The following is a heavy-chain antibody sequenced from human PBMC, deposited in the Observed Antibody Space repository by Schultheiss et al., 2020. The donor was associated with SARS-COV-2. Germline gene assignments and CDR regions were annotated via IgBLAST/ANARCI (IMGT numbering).Heavy chain of an antibody. Sequence: SETLSLTCTVSGGSISSYYWSWIRQPPGKGLEWIGYIYYSGSTYYNPSLKSRVTISVDTSKNQFSLKLSSVTAADTAVYYCAGPRTRGGVVISGWFDPWGQGTLVTVSS. D-gene: IGHD3-3*01. V-gene: IGHV4-59*08. CDR1: GGSISSYY. CDR2: IYYSGST. J-gene: IGHJ5*02. CDR3: AGPRTRGGVVISGWFDP.